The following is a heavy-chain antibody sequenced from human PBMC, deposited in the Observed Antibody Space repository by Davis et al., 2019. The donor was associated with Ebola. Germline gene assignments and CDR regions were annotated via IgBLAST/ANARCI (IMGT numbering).Heavy chain of an antibody. CDR2: IYYSGST. CDR3: ARGGGQWLATDY. J-gene: IGHJ4*02. V-gene: IGHV4-39*07. CDR1: GGSISSSSYY. Sequence: PSETLSLTCTVSGGSISSSSYYWGWIRQPPGKGLEWIGSIYYSGSTYYNPSLKSRVTISVDTSKNQFSLQLTSVTATDTAVYFCARGGGQWLATDYWGQGTLVTVSS. D-gene: IGHD6-19*01.